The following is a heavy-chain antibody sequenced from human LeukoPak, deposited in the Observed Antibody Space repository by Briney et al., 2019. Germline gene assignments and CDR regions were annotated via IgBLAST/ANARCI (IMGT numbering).Heavy chain of an antibody. V-gene: IGHV3-33*01. D-gene: IGHD6-19*01. J-gene: IGHJ4*02. Sequence: GRSLRLSCAASGFTFSSYGMHWVRQAPGKGLEWVAVIWYDGSNKYYADSVKGRFTISRDNSKNTLYLLMNSLRAEDTAVYYCATARGPDPGYSSGWGDFDYWGQGTLVTVSS. CDR2: IWYDGSNK. CDR1: GFTFSSYG. CDR3: ATARGPDPGYSSGWGDFDY.